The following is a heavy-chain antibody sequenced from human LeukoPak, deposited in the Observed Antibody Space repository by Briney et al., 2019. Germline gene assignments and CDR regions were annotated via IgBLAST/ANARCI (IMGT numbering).Heavy chain of an antibody. CDR3: ARDKGVSGSGSYYDYYYYYYGMDV. D-gene: IGHD3-10*01. Sequence: ASVKVSCKASGYTFTSYGISWVRQAHGQGLEGRGGMSAYNGNRNYEQKLQGRVTMTTDTSTSTAYMDLRSLRSDDTAVYYCARDKGVSGSGSYYDYYYYYYGMDVWGQGTTVTVSS. CDR1: GYTFTSYG. V-gene: IGHV1-18*01. CDR2: MSAYNGNR. J-gene: IGHJ6*02.